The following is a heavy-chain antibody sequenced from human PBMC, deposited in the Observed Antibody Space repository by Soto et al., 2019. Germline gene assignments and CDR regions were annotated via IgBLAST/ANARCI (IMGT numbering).Heavy chain of an antibody. CDR2: IIPMTGTP. V-gene: IGHV1-69*01. CDR3: ARGPILPGATSWLDP. Sequence: QVQLVQSGAEVKTPGSSVEVSCKASGGIFSSFSITWVRQVPGHGLEWMGGIIPMTGTPNYAEKFQGRLTLTADASTRTAFLVLRSLKSEATAVYYCARGPILPGATSWLDPWGQGTVVIVSS. CDR1: GGIFSSFS. D-gene: IGHD2-2*01. J-gene: IGHJ5*02.